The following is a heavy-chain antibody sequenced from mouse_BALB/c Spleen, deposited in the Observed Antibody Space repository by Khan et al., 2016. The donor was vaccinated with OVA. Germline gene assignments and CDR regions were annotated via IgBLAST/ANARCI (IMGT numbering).Heavy chain of an antibody. CDR2: VSTYYGDA. J-gene: IGHJ3*01. Sequence: QVQLKQSGAELVRPGVSVKISCKGSGYTFTDFTIHWVKQSHAKSLEWIGVVSTYYGDATYNQKFKGKATMTVDKSSSTAYMELARLTSEDSAIYYFERGGGGDRFTYWGQGTLVTVSA. CDR1: GYTFTDFT. CDR3: ERGGGGDRFTY. V-gene: IGHV1S137*01.